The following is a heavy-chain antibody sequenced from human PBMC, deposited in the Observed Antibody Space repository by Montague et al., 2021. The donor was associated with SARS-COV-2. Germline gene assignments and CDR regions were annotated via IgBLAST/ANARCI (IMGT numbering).Heavy chain of an antibody. CDR2: IDPSDSYT. Sequence: QSGAEVKKLGESLRISCKGSGYSFTSYWISWVRQMPGKGLEWMGRIDPSDSYTNYSPSFQGHVTISADKSISTAYLQWSSLKASDTAMYYCARQGYYDSSGYYSSTGMDVWGQGTTVTVSS. CDR1: GYSFTSYW. D-gene: IGHD3-22*01. J-gene: IGHJ6*02. CDR3: ARQGYYDSSGYYSSTGMDV. V-gene: IGHV5-10-1*01.